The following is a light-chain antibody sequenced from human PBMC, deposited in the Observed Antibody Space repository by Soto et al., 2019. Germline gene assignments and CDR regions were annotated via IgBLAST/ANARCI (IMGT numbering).Light chain of an antibody. J-gene: IGLJ1*01. CDR2: DVT. V-gene: IGLV2-14*03. CDR3: SSCTSSSTLCV. Sequence: QSALTQPASVSGSPGQSITISCTGTSGDVCAYDYVSWYQHHPGKAPKLMIYDVTTRPSGVSDRFSGSKSGNTASLTISGLQAGDEADYYCSSCTSSSTLCVFGTGTKLTVL. CDR1: SGDVCAYDY.